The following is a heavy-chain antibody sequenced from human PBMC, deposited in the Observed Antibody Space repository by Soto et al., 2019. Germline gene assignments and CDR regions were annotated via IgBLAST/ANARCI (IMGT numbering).Heavy chain of an antibody. CDR2: INAGNGNT. CDR3: ARHTLAGKTDYYHGVDV. V-gene: IGHV1-3*01. J-gene: IGHJ6*02. CDR1: GYTFTSYA. D-gene: IGHD6-19*01. Sequence: ASVKVSCKASGYTFTSYAMHWVRQAPGQRLEWMGWINAGNGNTKYSQKFQGRVTITRDTSASTAYLQWSSLKASDTAMYYCARHTLAGKTDYYHGVDVWGQGTTVTVSS.